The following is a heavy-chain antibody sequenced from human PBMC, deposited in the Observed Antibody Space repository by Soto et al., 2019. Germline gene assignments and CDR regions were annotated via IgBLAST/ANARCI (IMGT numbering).Heavy chain of an antibody. CDR3: ARVMRLGNYDFWSGYSSAVNWFDP. CDR2: ISAYNGNT. CDR1: GYTFTSYG. Sequence: ASVKVSCKASGYTFTSYGISWVRQAPGQGLEWMGWISAYNGNTNYAQKLQGRVTMTTDTSTSTAYMELRSLRSDDTAVYYCARVMRLGNYDFWSGYSSAVNWFDPWGQGTLVTVSS. D-gene: IGHD3-3*01. J-gene: IGHJ5*02. V-gene: IGHV1-18*01.